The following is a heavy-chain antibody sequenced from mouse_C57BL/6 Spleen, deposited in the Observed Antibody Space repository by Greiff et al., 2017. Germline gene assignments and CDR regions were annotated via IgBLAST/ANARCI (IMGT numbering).Heavy chain of an antibody. CDR2: IYPRSGNT. CDR1: GYTFTSYG. J-gene: IGHJ2*01. D-gene: IGHD2-4*01. CDR3: ARGYDYDGLDY. Sequence: QVHVKQSGAELARPGASVKLSCKASGYTFTSYGISWVKQRTGQGLEWIGEIYPRSGNTYYNEKFKGKATLTVDTSSSTAYMQLSSLTSEDSAVYYCARGYDYDGLDYWGQGTTLTVSS. V-gene: IGHV1-81*01.